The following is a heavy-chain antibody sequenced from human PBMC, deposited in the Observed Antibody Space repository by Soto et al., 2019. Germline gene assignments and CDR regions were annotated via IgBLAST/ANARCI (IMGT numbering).Heavy chain of an antibody. J-gene: IGHJ6*03. CDR2: FNSDGTRT. V-gene: IGHV3-74*01. CDR3: ARVAVGYYFLDV. CDR1: GGNCRNYG. Sequence: PGGPLRDPRAASGGNCRNYGMHWISKTKEKKQVWFSRFNSDGTRTNSADSVKGRFTISRDNAENTLYLQMNSLTAEVTSVYYCARVAVGYYFLDVWGKGTTVTVSS.